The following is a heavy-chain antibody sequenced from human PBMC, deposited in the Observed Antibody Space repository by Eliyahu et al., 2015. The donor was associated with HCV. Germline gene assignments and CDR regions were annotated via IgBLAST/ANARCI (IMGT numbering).Heavy chain of an antibody. CDR1: GGSISDLF. CDR2: GHSNGNT. V-gene: IGHV4-59*01. D-gene: IGHD3-9*01. CDR3: AGSSSPDFDILTGAYLPGAFDI. Sequence: QVHLQESGPGLVKPSETLSLTCSISGGSISDLFWSWIRQPQGKGLEWIGFGHSNGNTNYNPSLGSRVTISLDPSKSLFSLKLSPVTAADTAVYYCAGSSSPDFDILTGAYLPGAFDIWGRGTMVNVS. J-gene: IGHJ3*02.